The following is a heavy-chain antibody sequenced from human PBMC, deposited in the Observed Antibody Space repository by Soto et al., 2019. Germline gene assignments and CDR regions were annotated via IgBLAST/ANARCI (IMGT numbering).Heavy chain of an antibody. Sequence: QVQLPESGPGLVKPSETLSLTCTVSGGSVISGSYYWSWIRQPPGKGLEWVGCIYVTGSGDYNPALKSRVTISVHTSKRQFSLRLTSVTAADTAVYYCARAHSGYDPLGMDVWGQGTKVTVSS. J-gene: IGHJ6*02. V-gene: IGHV4-61*01. D-gene: IGHD5-12*01. CDR2: IYVTGSG. CDR1: GGSVISGSYY. CDR3: ARAHSGYDPLGMDV.